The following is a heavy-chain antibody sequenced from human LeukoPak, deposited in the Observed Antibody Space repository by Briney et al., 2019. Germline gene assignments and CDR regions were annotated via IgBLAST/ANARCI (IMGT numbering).Heavy chain of an antibody. J-gene: IGHJ4*02. CDR1: GHSITSYY. CDR3: ARTARVFDY. CDR2: ISHSGDT. D-gene: IGHD5-18*01. Sequence: SETLSVTCTVSGHSITSYYWSWIRQSPGKGLECIAYISHSGDTNYNPSLKSRVTISMDTSKNQFSLKLNSVTAADTAVYYCARTARVFDYWGQGMQVTVSS. V-gene: IGHV4-4*09.